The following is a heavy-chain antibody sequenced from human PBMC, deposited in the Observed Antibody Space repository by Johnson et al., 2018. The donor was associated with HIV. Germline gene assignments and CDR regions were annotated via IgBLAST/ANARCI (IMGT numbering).Heavy chain of an antibody. V-gene: IGHV3-30*04. J-gene: IGHJ3*02. D-gene: IGHD3-3*01. CDR2: LSYDGSNK. Sequence: QVQLVESGGDVVQPGRSLRLSCTASGFTFSSYALHWVRQAPGKGLEWVAVLSYDGSNKYYADSVKGRFTISRDNSKNTLYLQMTSLRAEDTAVYYCARSFGVTTPGAFDIWGQGTMVTVSS. CDR3: ARSFGVTTPGAFDI. CDR1: GFTFSSYA.